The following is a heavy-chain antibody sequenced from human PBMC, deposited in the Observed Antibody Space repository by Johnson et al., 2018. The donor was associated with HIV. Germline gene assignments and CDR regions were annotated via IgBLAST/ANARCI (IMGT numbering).Heavy chain of an antibody. J-gene: IGHJ3*02. D-gene: IGHD6-13*01. CDR2: ISWNSGSI. CDR1: GFTFDDYG. V-gene: IGHV3-9*01. Sequence: VQLVESGGGVVRPGGSLRLSCAASGFTFDDYGMSWVRQAPGKGLEWVSGISWNSGSIGYADSVKGRFTISRDNAKNSLYLQMNSLRAEDTALYYCAKDRKGSSSWLRSGVAFDIWGQGTMVTVSS. CDR3: AKDRKGSSSWLRSGVAFDI.